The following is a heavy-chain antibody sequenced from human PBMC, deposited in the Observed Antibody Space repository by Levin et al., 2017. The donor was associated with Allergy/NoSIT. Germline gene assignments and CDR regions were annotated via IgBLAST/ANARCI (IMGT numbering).Heavy chain of an antibody. J-gene: IGHJ3*02. CDR1: GFTFSSYA. Sequence: GGSLRLSCAASGFTFSSYAMSWVRQAPGKGLEWVSGTSGSGGTTYYADSVEGRFTISGDNSKSTLYLQLNSLRADDTAIYYCTKDRRYYGSGSDQDAFDIWGQGTMVTVSS. CDR3: TKDRRYYGSGSDQDAFDI. V-gene: IGHV3-23*01. D-gene: IGHD3-10*01. CDR2: TSGSGGTT.